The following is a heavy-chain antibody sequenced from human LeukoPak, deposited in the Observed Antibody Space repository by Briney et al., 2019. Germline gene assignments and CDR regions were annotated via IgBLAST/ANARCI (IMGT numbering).Heavy chain of an antibody. CDR2: ISSSGSTI. CDR1: GFTFSDYY. D-gene: IGHD4-23*01. CDR3: AREDGGSAIDY. Sequence: GGSLRLSCAASGFTFSDYYMSWIRQAPGKGLEWVSYISSSGSTIYYADSVKGRFPISRDNDKNSLYLQMNSLRAEDTTVYYCAREDGGSAIDYWGQGTLVTVSS. J-gene: IGHJ4*02. V-gene: IGHV3-11*04.